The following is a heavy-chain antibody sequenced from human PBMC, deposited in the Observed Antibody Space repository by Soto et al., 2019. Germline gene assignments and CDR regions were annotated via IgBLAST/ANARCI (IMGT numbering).Heavy chain of an antibody. CDR2: IIPIFGTA. Sequence: GASVKVSCKASGGTFSSYAISWVRQAPGQGLEWMGGIIPIFGTANYAQKFQGRVTITADESTSTAYMELSSLRSEDTAVYYCARDTYYDSSGYYPGSSGFWGQGTLVTVSS. D-gene: IGHD3-22*01. V-gene: IGHV1-69*13. J-gene: IGHJ4*02. CDR1: GGTFSSYA. CDR3: ARDTYYDSSGYYPGSSGF.